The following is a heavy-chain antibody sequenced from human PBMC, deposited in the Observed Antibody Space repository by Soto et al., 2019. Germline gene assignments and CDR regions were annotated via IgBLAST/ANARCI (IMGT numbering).Heavy chain of an antibody. CDR1: GFNFTTYS. Sequence: GGSLRLSCAASGFNFTTYSLSWVRQAPGKGLEWVASISSSAVYIDYADSVKGRFTISRDNANNSLYLQMNSLRAEDTATYYCVRDGLDYYDTARLYFDKWGQGTLVTVSS. D-gene: IGHD3-22*01. CDR2: ISSSAVYI. V-gene: IGHV3-21*01. J-gene: IGHJ4*02. CDR3: VRDGLDYYDTARLYFDK.